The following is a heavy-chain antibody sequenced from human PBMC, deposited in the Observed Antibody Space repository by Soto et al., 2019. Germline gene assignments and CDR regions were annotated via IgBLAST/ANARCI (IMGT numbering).Heavy chain of an antibody. CDR2: IYYSGST. V-gene: IGHV4-31*03. Sequence: QVQLQESGPGLVKPSQTLSLTCTVSGGSISSGGYYWSSIRQHPAKGLEWIGYIYYSGSTYYNPSLKSRVTISVDTSKNQFSLKLSSVTAADTAVYYCARVRVAGTPVDYWGQGTLVTVSS. D-gene: IGHD6-19*01. J-gene: IGHJ4*02. CDR1: GGSISSGGYY. CDR3: ARVRVAGTPVDY.